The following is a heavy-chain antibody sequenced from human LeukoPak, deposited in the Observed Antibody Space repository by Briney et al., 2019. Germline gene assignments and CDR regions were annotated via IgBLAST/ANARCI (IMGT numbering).Heavy chain of an antibody. Sequence: GGSLRLSCAASGFTFSSYAMSWVRQAPGKGLEWVSAISGSGGSTYYADSVKRRFTISRDNSKNTLYLQMNSLRAEDTAVYYCAKDRGYSYGYPYYFDYWGQGTLVTVSS. CDR1: GFTFSSYA. J-gene: IGHJ4*02. CDR3: AKDRGYSYGYPYYFDY. V-gene: IGHV3-23*01. CDR2: ISGSGGST. D-gene: IGHD5-18*01.